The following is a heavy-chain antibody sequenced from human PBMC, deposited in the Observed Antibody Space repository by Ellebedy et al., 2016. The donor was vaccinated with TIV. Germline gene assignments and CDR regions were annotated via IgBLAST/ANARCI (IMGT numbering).Heavy chain of an antibody. J-gene: IGHJ4*02. V-gene: IGHV3-15*01. CDR2: VKSKTYGGTI. Sequence: PGGSLRLSCEASGLTFSNAWMSWVRQAPGKGLEWVGRVKSKTYGGTIDYAAPVKGRFTISRDDSKNTLYLQMNSLKTEDTAVYYCKTREGYSFEYWGQGTLVTVSS. CDR1: GLTFSNAW. CDR3: KTREGYSFEY. D-gene: IGHD5-24*01.